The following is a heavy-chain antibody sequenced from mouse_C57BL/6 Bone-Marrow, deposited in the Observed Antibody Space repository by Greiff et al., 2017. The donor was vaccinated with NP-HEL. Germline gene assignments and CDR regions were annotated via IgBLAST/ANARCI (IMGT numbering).Heavy chain of an antibody. CDR2: IDPNSGGT. J-gene: IGHJ2*01. D-gene: IGHD1-1*01. CDR1: GYTFTSYW. V-gene: IGHV1-62-3*01. Sequence: VQLQQPGAELVKPGASGYTFTSYWMHWVKQRPGRGLEWIGRIDPNSGGTKYNEKFKSKATLTADKSSSTAYMELRSLTSEDSAVYFCARTLITTVVARLHYWGQGTTLTVSS. CDR3: ARTLITTVVARLHY.